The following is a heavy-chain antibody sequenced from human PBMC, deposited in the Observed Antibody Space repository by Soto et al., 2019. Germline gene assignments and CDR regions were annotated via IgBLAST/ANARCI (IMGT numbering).Heavy chain of an antibody. CDR1: GDSISGGASF. Sequence: QVQLQESGPGLVKPSETLSLTCTVSGDSISGGASFWSWIRQPPGKGLEWIANVYYSGSSYYNPSLKSRLTISVDTTKNQFSLQLKSMTAADTAVYYYAKLSCTSSTCYFPGWFDPWGQGTLVTVSS. CDR2: VYYSGSS. CDR3: AKLSCTSSTCYFPGWFDP. J-gene: IGHJ5*02. D-gene: IGHD2-2*01. V-gene: IGHV4-31*03.